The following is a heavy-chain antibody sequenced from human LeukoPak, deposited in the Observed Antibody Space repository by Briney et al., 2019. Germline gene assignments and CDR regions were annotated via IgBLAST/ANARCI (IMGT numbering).Heavy chain of an antibody. CDR1: GFTFSSYI. CDR3: ARSSWDCSSTNCYLGY. V-gene: IGHV3-21*01. D-gene: IGHD2-2*01. J-gene: IGHJ4*02. CDR2: ISSSSSYI. Sequence: GGSLRLSCTVSGFTFSSYIMGWVRQAPGKGLEWVSSISSSSSYIYYADSVKGRFTISRDNAKNSLYLQMNSLRAEDTAVYYCARSSWDCSSTNCYLGYWGQGTLVTVSS.